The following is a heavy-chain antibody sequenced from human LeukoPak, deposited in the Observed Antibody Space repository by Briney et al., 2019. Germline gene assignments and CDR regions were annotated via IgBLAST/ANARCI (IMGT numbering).Heavy chain of an antibody. D-gene: IGHD1-26*01. CDR1: GFTFSSYA. CDR3: AKGGKWDVTPFDY. V-gene: IGHV3-23*01. Sequence: GGSLRLSCAAPGFTFSSYAMDWVRQAPGKGLEWVSTISGGGGSTYYADSVKGRFTISRDNSKNALYLQVNSLRAEDTAVYYCAKGGKWDVTPFDYWGQGTLVTVSS. CDR2: ISGGGGST. J-gene: IGHJ4*02.